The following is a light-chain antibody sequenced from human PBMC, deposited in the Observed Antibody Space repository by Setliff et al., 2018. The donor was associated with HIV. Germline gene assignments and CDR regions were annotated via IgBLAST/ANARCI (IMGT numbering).Light chain of an antibody. J-gene: IGLJ1*01. CDR2: KDS. CDR3: QSADSSGTYV. V-gene: IGLV3-25*03. Sequence: SYALTQPPSVSVSPGQTARITCSGDALPKQYAYWYQQKPGQAPVVVIYKDSERPSGIPERFSGSSSGTTATLTISGVQAEDEADYYCQSADSSGTYVFGTGTKVTVL. CDR1: ALPKQY.